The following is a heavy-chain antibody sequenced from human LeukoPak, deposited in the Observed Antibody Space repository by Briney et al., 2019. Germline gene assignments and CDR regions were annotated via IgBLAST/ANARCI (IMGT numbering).Heavy chain of an antibody. J-gene: IGHJ6*02. CDR3: ARDLAIAAAPYGMDV. V-gene: IGHV1-46*01. D-gene: IGHD6-13*01. Sequence: FQGRVTMTRDTSTSTVYMQLSSLRSEDTGVYYCARDLAIAAAPYGMDVWGQGTTVTVSS.